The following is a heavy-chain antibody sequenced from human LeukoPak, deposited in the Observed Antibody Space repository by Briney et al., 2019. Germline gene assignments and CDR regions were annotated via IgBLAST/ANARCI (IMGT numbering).Heavy chain of an antibody. CDR1: GYTFTSYA. Sequence: ASVKVSCKASGYTFTSYAMNWVRQAPGQGLEWMGWINTNTGNPTYAQGFTGRFVFSLDTSVSTAYLQISSLKAEDTAVYYCARDRGVRGVAEPSYNYYGMDVWGQGTTVTVSS. CDR2: INTNTGNP. D-gene: IGHD3-10*01. CDR3: ARDRGVRGVAEPSYNYYGMDV. V-gene: IGHV7-4-1*02. J-gene: IGHJ6*02.